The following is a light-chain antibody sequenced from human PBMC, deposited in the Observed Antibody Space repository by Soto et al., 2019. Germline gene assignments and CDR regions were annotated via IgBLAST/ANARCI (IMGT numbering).Light chain of an antibody. J-gene: IGKJ4*01. CDR3: QQRSKWLT. CDR2: DAC. Sequence: EIVLTQSPATLSLSPGERVTLSCRASQSISSLLAWYQHKPGQAPRLLIYDACNRATGIPARFSGSGSGTDFTLTISSLEAEDFAVYYCQQRSKWLTFGGGTKVEIK. CDR1: QSISSL. V-gene: IGKV3-11*01.